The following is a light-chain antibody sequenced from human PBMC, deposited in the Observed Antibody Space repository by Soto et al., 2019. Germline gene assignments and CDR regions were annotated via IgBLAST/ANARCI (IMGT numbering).Light chain of an antibody. V-gene: IGLV2-14*01. J-gene: IGLJ3*02. CDR3: SSYTSSTTQV. Sequence: QSALTQPASVSGSPGQSITISCAGTSSDVGAYNYVSWYQQHPGKAPKLVIYEVSNRPSGVSNRFSGSKSGNTASLTISGLQAEDEADYYCSSYTSSTTQVFGGGTQLTVL. CDR1: SSDVGAYNY. CDR2: EVS.